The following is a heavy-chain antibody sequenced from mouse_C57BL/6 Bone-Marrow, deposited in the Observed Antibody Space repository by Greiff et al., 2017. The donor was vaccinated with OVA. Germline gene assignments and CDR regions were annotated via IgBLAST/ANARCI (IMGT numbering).Heavy chain of an antibody. D-gene: IGHD1-1*01. V-gene: IGHV1-81*01. CDR1: GYTFTSYG. Sequence: VKLVESGAELARPGASVKLSCKASGYTFTSYGISWVKQRTGQGLEWIGEIYPRSGNTYYNEKFKGKATLTADKSSSTAYMEIRSLTSEDSAVYFCARYGVYYGSRVSPYWGQGTTLTVSS. J-gene: IGHJ2*01. CDR2: IYPRSGNT. CDR3: ARYGVYYGSRVSPY.